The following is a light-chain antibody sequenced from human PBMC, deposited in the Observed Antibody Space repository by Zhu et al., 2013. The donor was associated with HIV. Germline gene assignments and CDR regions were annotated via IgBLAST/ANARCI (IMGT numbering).Light chain of an antibody. Sequence: QSALTQPASVSGSPGQSITISCTGTSSDVGGYNYVSWHQQHPGKAPKFMIYEVSNRPSGVSNRFSGSKSGNTASLTISGLQAEDEADYYCSSYTSSSTLRVFGGGTKLTVL. V-gene: IGLV2-14*01. J-gene: IGLJ3*02. CDR1: SSDVGGYNY. CDR2: EVS. CDR3: SSYTSSSTLRV.